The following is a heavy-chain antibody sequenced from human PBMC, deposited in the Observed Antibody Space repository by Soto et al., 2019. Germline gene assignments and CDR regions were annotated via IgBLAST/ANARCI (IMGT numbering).Heavy chain of an antibody. Sequence: EVQLLESGGGLVQPGGSLRRSFAASGFTFSSNPMSWVRQAPGKGLEWVSLIGGSGGGTYYADSVKGRFTISRDNSKNTLYLQMNSLRAEDTAVYYCAKHAAAAAPDYWGQGTLVTVSS. J-gene: IGHJ4*02. V-gene: IGHV3-23*01. D-gene: IGHD6-13*01. CDR3: AKHAAAAAPDY. CDR2: IGGSGGGT. CDR1: GFTFSSNP.